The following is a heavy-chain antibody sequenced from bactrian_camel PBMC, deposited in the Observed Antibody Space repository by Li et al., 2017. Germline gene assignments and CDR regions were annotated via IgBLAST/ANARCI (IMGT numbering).Heavy chain of an antibody. V-gene: IGHV3S40*01. CDR1: GLTFRLHA. J-gene: IGHJ6*01. CDR3: AAEYYGYGGTCHSTAPDDYAA. D-gene: IGHD5*01. Sequence: LVESGGGLVQAGGSLRLSCTVSGLTFRLHAMSWVRQAPGKGLEWVSGINSGGGTTYYADSVKGRFIISQDSAKTTFHLQMNNLRPEDTAMYYCAAEYYGYGGTCHSTAPDDYAAWGQGTQVTVS. CDR2: INSGGGTT.